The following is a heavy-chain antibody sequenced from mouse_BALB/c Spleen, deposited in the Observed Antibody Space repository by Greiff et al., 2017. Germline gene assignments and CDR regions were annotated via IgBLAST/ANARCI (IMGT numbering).Heavy chain of an antibody. V-gene: IGHV2-2*02. CDR1: GFSLTSYG. CDR3: ARGMITTAWFAY. CDR2: IWSGGST. J-gene: IGHJ3*01. Sequence: QVQLKESGPGLVQPSQSLSITCTVSGFSLTSYGVHWVRQSPGKGLEWLGVIWSGGSTDYNAAFISRLSISKDNSKSQVFFKMNSLQANDTAIYYCARGMITTAWFAYWGQGTLVTVSA. D-gene: IGHD2-4*01.